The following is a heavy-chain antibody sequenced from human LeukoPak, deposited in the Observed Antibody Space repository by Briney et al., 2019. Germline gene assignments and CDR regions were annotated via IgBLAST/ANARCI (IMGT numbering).Heavy chain of an antibody. V-gene: IGHV4-39*07. D-gene: IGHD5-18*01. Sequence: PSETLSLTCTVSGGSISSSSYYWGWIRQPPGKGLEWIWSIYYSGSTYYNPALKSRVTISVDTSKNQFSLKLSSVTAADTDVYYCARVGGYSYGFSSSHYYYMDVWGKGTTVTVSS. CDR2: IYYSGST. CDR1: GGSISSSSYY. J-gene: IGHJ6*03. CDR3: ARVGGYSYGFSSSHYYYMDV.